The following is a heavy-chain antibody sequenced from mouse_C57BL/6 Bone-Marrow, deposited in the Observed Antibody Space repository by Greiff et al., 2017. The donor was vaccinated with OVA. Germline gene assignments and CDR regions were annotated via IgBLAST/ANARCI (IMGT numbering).Heavy chain of an antibody. CDR3: VRGIYFDY. J-gene: IGHJ2*01. CDR2: INPNNGGT. CDR1: GYTFTDYN. Sequence: EVQLQQSGPELVKPGASVKIPCKASGYTFTDYNMDWVKQSHGKSLEWIGAINPNNGGTIYNQKFKGKATLTVDKSSSTAYMELRSLTSEDTAVYYCVRGIYFDYWGQGTTLTVSS. D-gene: IGHD1-1*01. V-gene: IGHV1-18*01.